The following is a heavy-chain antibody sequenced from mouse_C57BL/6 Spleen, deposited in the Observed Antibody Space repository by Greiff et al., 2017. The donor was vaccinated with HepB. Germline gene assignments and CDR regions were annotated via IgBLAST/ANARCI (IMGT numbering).Heavy chain of an antibody. J-gene: IGHJ3*01. CDR3: ARDKDY. CDR2: ISYDGSN. Sequence: EVKLQESGPGLVKPSQSLSLTCSVTGYSITSGYYWNWIRQFPGNKLEWMGYISYDGSNNYNPSLKNRISITRDTSKNQFFLKLNSVTTEDTATYYCARDKDYWGQGTLVTVSA. CDR1: GYSITSGYY. V-gene: IGHV3-6*01.